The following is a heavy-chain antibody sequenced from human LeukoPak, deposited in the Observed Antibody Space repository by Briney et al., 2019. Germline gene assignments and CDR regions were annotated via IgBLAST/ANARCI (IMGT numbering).Heavy chain of an antibody. Sequence: PGGSLRLSCAASGFTFDDYGMSWVRQAPGKGLEWVSGINWNGGSTGYADSVKGRFTISRDNAKNSLYLQMNSLRAEDTAVYYCAKVLRGVVVPYFDFWGQGTLVTVSS. CDR2: INWNGGST. D-gene: IGHD3-10*01. CDR1: GFTFDDYG. V-gene: IGHV3-20*04. CDR3: AKVLRGVVVPYFDF. J-gene: IGHJ4*02.